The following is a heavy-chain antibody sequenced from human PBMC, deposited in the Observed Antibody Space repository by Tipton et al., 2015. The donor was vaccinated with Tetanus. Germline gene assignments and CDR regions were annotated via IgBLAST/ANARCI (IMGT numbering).Heavy chain of an antibody. D-gene: IGHD6-13*01. V-gene: IGHV4-59*01. CDR3: ARSEQQLVRGYYYYYYMDV. J-gene: IGHJ6*03. CDR2: IYYSRST. CDR1: GGSISSYY. Sequence: TLSLTCTVSGGSISSYYWSWIRQPPGKGLEWIGYIYYSRSTNYNPSLKSRVTISVDTSKNQFSLKLSSVTAADTAVYYCARSEQQLVRGYYYYYYMDVWGKGTTVTVSS.